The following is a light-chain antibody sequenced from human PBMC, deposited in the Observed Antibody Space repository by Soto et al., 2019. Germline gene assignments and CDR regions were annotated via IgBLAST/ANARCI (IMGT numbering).Light chain of an antibody. CDR1: QSVSSSY. CDR3: QQYGSSPVT. Sequence: EIVLTQSPGTLSLSPGERATLSCRASQSVSSSYLAWYQQKPGQAPRLLIYGASSRATGIPDRFSGSGSGTDFTLTISRXXXXDFAVYYCQQYGSSPVTFGQG. V-gene: IGKV3-20*01. CDR2: GAS. J-gene: IGKJ5*01.